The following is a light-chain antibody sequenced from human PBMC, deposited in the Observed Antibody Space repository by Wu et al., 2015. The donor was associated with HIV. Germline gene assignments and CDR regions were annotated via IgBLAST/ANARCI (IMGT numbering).Light chain of an antibody. Sequence: DIQMTQSPSAMSASVGDSVTITCRASQGIRNYLAWYQQKPGSVPKRLIYATYNLESGVPSRFSGSGYGTEFTLTITSLQPEDFATYYCLQHDTYPPTFGGGTKVEI. CDR3: LQHDTYPPT. V-gene: IGKV1-17*03. CDR1: QGIRNY. CDR2: ATY. J-gene: IGKJ4*01.